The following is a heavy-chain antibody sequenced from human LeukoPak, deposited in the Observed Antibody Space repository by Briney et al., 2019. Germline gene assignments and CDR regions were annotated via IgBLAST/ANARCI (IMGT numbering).Heavy chain of an antibody. CDR2: IIPIFDTA. J-gene: IGHJ4*02. D-gene: IGHD5-18*01. CDR3: ARDPRGYNAYGVFDS. Sequence: ASVKVSCKASGYTFNTYAMNWVRQAPGQGLEWMGGIIPIFDTANYAQNFQGRVTITADESTSTAYMELRSLKSEDTAVYFCARDPRGYNAYGVFDSWGQGTLVTVSS. CDR1: GYTFNTYA. V-gene: IGHV1-69*13.